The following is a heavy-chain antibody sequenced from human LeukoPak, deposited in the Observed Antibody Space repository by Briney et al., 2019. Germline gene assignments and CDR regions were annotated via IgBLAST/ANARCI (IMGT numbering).Heavy chain of an antibody. CDR3: ARDSSGGPFDY. D-gene: IGHD6-19*01. CDR2: IYYSGST. V-gene: IGHV4-39*07. Sequence: PSETLSLTCTVSGGSISSSSYYWGWIRQPPGKGLEWIGSIYYSGSTYYNPSLKSRVTISVDTSKNQFSLKLSSVTAADTAVYYCARDSSGGPFDYWGQGSLVTVSS. J-gene: IGHJ4*02. CDR1: GGSISSSSYY.